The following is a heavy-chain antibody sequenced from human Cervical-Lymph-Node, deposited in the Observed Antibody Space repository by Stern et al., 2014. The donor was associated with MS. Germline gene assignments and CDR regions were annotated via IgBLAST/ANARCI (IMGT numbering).Heavy chain of an antibody. V-gene: IGHV3-30*18. Sequence: VQLVESGGGVVQPGRSLRLSCAASGFTFNNYAMNWVRQAPGKGLEWVALISYDGISEYYADSVKDRFTISRDNSKNTVHLQMNSLKPEDTAVYYCAKERGPLDSGCGMDVWGPGTTIIVSS. CDR3: AKERGPLDSGCGMDV. CDR2: ISYDGISE. D-gene: IGHD1-26*01. J-gene: IGHJ6*02. CDR1: GFTFNNYA.